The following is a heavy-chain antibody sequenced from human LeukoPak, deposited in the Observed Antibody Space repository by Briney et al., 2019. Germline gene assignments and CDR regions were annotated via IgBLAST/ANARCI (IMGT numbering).Heavy chain of an antibody. D-gene: IGHD1-1*01. CDR3: TDLSTGDAFDI. J-gene: IGHJ3*02. Sequence: GGSLRLSCAASGFTFTKYWMHWVRQAPGKGPVWVARINSDGSSTSYADSVKGRFTVSRDNAKNTLYLQMNSLRAEDTAVYYCTDLSTGDAFDIWGQGTMVTVSS. CDR2: INSDGSST. CDR1: GFTFTKYW. V-gene: IGHV3-74*01.